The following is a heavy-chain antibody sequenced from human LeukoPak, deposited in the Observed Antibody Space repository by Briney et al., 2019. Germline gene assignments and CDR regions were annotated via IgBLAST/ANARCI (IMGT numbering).Heavy chain of an antibody. J-gene: IGHJ6*03. Sequence: ASVKVSCKASGGTFSSYAISWVRQAPGQGLEWMGGIIPIFGTANYAQKFQGRVTITTDESTSTAYMELSSLRSEDTAVYYCARTIFGVVSRYYYYYYYMDVWGKGTTVTVSS. CDR1: GGTFSSYA. CDR3: ARTIFGVVSRYYYYYYYMDV. CDR2: IIPIFGTA. D-gene: IGHD3-3*01. V-gene: IGHV1-69*05.